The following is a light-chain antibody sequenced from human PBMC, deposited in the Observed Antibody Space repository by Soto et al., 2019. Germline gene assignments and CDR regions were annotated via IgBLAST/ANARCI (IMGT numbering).Light chain of an antibody. CDR2: DVS. V-gene: IGLV2-14*01. CDR1: SSDVGGYNY. CDR3: SSYTSSNTLYV. J-gene: IGLJ1*01. Sequence: QSALTQPASVSGSPGQSITISCTGTSSDVGGYNYVSWYQQHPGKAPKLMIYDVSNRPSGVSNRLSGSKSGNTASLTISGLQAEDEADYYCSSYTSSNTLYVFGTGTKVTVL.